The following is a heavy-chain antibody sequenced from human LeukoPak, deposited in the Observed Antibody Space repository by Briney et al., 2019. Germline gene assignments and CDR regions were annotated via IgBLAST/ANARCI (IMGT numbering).Heavy chain of an antibody. CDR2: ISAYNGNT. V-gene: IGHV1-18*04. J-gene: IGHJ4*02. D-gene: IGHD2-15*01. Sequence: GASVEVSCKASGYTFTSYGISWVRQAPGQGLEWMGWISAYNGNTNYAQKLQGRVTMTTDTSTSTAYMELRSLRSDDTAVYYCSLGYCSGGSCYYDYWGQGTLVTVSS. CDR3: SLGYCSGGSCYYDY. CDR1: GYTFTSYG.